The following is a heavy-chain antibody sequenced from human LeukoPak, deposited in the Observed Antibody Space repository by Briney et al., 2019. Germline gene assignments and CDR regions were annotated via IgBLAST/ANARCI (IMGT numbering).Heavy chain of an antibody. V-gene: IGHV4-4*09. Sequence: SETLSLTCTVSGGSISSYYWSWIRQPPGKGLEWIGYIYTSGSTNYNPSLKSRVTISVDTSKNQFSLKLSSVTAADTAVYYCARQTNYYYYMDVWGKGTTVTLSS. CDR2: IYTSGST. CDR3: ARQTNYYYYMDV. CDR1: GGSISSYY. D-gene: IGHD1-7*01. J-gene: IGHJ6*03.